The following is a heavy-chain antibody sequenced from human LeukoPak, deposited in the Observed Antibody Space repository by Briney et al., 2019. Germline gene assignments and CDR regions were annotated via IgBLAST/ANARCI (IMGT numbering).Heavy chain of an antibody. CDR1: GFTFSSNW. CDR2: IDTDGSST. D-gene: IGHD3-16*02. J-gene: IGHJ4*02. Sequence: PGGSLRLSCAASGFTFSSNWMHWVRQAQGQGLVWVSRIDTDGSSTSYADSVRVRLTMYRDNAENSVYLQMNSLRAEDTAVYYCARENTFGGVIVIPDFRFDYWGQRTLVTVSP. V-gene: IGHV3-74*01. CDR3: ARENTFGGVIVIPDFRFDY.